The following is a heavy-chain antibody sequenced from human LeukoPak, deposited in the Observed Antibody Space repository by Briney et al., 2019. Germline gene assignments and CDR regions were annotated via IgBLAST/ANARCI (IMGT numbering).Heavy chain of an antibody. CDR2: IKSKTDGGTT. J-gene: IGHJ6*02. Sequence: PGGSLRLSCAASGLTFTNAWMSWVRQAPGKGLEWVGRIKSKTDGGTTDYAATVKGRFTISRDDSKNTLYLQMNSLKTEDTAVYYCVIWLGLYGMDVWGQGTTVTVSS. CDR3: VIWLGLYGMDV. D-gene: IGHD3-16*02. V-gene: IGHV3-15*01. CDR1: GLTFTNAW.